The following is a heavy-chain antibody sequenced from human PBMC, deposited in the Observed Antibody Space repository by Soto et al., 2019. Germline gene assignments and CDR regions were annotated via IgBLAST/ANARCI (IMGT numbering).Heavy chain of an antibody. CDR1: GFTFSSYA. CDR3: AKDRGYSSSWVYYYGMDV. D-gene: IGHD6-13*01. Sequence: GGSLRLSCAASGFTFSSYAMSWVRQAPGKGLEWVSAISGSVGSTYYADSVKGRFTISRDNSKNTLYLQMNSLRAEDTAVYYCAKDRGYSSSWVYYYGMDVWGQGTRVTVSS. CDR2: ISGSVGST. V-gene: IGHV3-23*01. J-gene: IGHJ6*02.